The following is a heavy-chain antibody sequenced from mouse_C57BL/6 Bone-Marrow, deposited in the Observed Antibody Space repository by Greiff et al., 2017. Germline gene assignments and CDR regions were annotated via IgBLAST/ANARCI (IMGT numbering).Heavy chain of an antibody. V-gene: IGHV5-6*01. Sequence: EVKLMESGGDLVKPGGSLKISCAASGFTFSSYGMSWVRQTPDKRLEWVATISSGGSYTYYPDSVKGRLTISRDNAKNTLYLLRSSHKSDDTALYYCARRWLCKDYAMDDWGQGTSGTVSS. CDR2: ISSGGSYT. CDR1: GFTFSSYG. D-gene: IGHD2-3*01. CDR3: ARRWLCKDYAMDD. J-gene: IGHJ4*01.